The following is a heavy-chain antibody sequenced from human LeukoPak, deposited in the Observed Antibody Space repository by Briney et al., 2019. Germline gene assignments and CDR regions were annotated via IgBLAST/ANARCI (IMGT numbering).Heavy chain of an antibody. CDR3: ARDQDC. Sequence: GGSLRLSCAASGFTFNSYWMHWVRQAPGKGLVWVSRISGDGKTTDYADSVKGRFTISRDNAKNTLYLQMNSLKAEDTAVYYCARDQDCRGRGTLVTVSS. CDR2: ISGDGKTT. J-gene: IGHJ4*02. V-gene: IGHV3-74*01. CDR1: GFTFNSYW.